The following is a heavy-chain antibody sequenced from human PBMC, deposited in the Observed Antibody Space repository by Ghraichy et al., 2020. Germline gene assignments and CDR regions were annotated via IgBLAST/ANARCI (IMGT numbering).Heavy chain of an antibody. V-gene: IGHV3-30*18. Sequence: GGSLRLSCAASGFTFSSYGMHWVRQAPGKGLEWVAVISYDGSNKYYADSVKGRFTISRDNSKNTLYLQMNSLRAEDTAVYYCAKSRGYDFLSGYPDYWGQGTLVTVSS. D-gene: IGHD3-3*01. CDR1: GFTFSSYG. J-gene: IGHJ4*02. CDR2: ISYDGSNK. CDR3: AKSRGYDFLSGYPDY.